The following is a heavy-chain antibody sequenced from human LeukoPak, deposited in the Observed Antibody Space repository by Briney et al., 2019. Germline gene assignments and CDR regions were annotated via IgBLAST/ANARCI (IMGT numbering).Heavy chain of an antibody. Sequence: GGSLRLSCVASGLRFRSYAMNWVRQAPGKGLECISTISDDSSFTYYADSVKGRSAISRDDSKNTLYLQMNNLKVEDTAVYYCAKGRFSGVCCDSFQSWGQGALGTGSS. V-gene: IGHV3-23*01. CDR1: GLRFRSYA. D-gene: IGHD2-15*01. CDR3: AKGRFSGVCCDSFQS. J-gene: IGHJ5*02. CDR2: ISDDSSFT.